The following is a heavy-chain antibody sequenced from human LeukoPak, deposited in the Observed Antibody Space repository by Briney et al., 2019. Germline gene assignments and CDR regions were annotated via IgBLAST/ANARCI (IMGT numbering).Heavy chain of an antibody. CDR2: ISESGSGT. J-gene: IGHJ4*02. D-gene: IGHD5-18*01. Sequence: EGSLRLSCAVSGLTFSRYAMSWVRQAPGKGLEWVSAISESGSGTYYADSVKGRFTISRDNSKDTLSLQMNSLRAEDTAVYYCAKDIAQGYTFGSIEQDYWGQGTLVTVSS. V-gene: IGHV3-23*01. CDR3: AKDIAQGYTFGSIEQDY. CDR1: GLTFSRYA.